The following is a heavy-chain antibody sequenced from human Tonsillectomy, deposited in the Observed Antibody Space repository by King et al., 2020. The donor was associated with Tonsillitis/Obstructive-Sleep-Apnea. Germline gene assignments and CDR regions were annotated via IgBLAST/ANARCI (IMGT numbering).Heavy chain of an antibody. Sequence: QLQESGPGLVKPSQTLSLTCTVSGGSISSGGYYWSWIRQHPGKGLEWIGCIYYSGSTYYNPSPKSRLTLSVDTSKNQFSLKLISVTPADTSVYYCARGTTVKSFDYWGQGTLVTVSS. CDR1: GGSISSGGYY. V-gene: IGHV4-31*03. D-gene: IGHD4-17*01. J-gene: IGHJ4*02. CDR3: ARGTTVKSFDY. CDR2: IYYSGST.